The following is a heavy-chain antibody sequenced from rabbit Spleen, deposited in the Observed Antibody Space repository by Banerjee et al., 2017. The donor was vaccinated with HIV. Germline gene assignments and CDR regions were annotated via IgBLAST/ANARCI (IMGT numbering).Heavy chain of an antibody. CDR3: GRGSATMTMVITGYYLSL. CDR1: GFTFSSGYY. D-gene: IGHD2-1*01. CDR2: IYGGDGHST. J-gene: IGHJ4*01. V-gene: IGHV1S40*01. Sequence: QQLVESGGDLVKPGASLPLTCTASGFTFSSGYYICWVRAATGKGLEWIGCIYGGDGHSTAYASWAKGRFTISKTSSTTVTLQMTRLTAADTATYFCGRGSATMTMVITGYYLSLWGQGTLVTVS.